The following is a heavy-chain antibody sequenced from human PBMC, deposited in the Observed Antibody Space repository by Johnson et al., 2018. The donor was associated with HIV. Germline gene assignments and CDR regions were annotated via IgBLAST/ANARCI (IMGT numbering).Heavy chain of an antibody. D-gene: IGHD4-23*01. V-gene: IGHV3-15*01. CDR3: AKVMTPVDWHGFDI. CDR2: ISYDGGTT. J-gene: IGHJ3*02. CDR1: GSTFRNAW. Sequence: VQLVESGGGLVQPGGSLRLSCAASGSTFRNAWMSWVRQAPGKGLEWVAVISYDGGTTDYAAPVQGRFTISRDDSKNTLYLQMNSLKTEDTAVYYCAKVMTPVDWHGFDIWGQGTMVTVSS.